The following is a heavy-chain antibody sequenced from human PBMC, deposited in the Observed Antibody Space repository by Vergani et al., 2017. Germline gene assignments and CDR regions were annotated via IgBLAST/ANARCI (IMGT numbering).Heavy chain of an antibody. Sequence: EVQLLDSGGGWAQSGGSLTVACGASGFIFNKYAMSWVRQAPGKGLEWIGRIRSKNDGGTADYAAPLKGRFTISRDDSKDSAFLLVNNLKTEDTAVYFCYTDYHDYWGQGTLVTVSS. D-gene: IGHD2-2*02. V-gene: IGHV3-15*01. CDR3: YTDYHDY. CDR1: GFIFNKYA. CDR2: IRSKNDGGTA. J-gene: IGHJ4*02.